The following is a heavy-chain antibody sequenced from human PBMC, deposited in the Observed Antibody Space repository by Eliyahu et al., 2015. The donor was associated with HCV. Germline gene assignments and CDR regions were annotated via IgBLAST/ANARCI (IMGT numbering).Heavy chain of an antibody. CDR3: ARESYYYGSGNYMYYFDY. V-gene: IGHV3-23*01. J-gene: IGHJ4*02. D-gene: IGHD3-10*01. CDR1: GFTFSTXA. CDR2: ISGGGGST. Sequence: EVQLLESGGGLVQPGGSLRLSCAASGFTFSTXAMNWVRQAPGKGLEWVSGISGGGGSTYYADSVKGRFSISRDNSKNTLYLQMNSLRAEDTAVYFCARESYYYGSGNYMYYFDYWGQGTLVTVSS.